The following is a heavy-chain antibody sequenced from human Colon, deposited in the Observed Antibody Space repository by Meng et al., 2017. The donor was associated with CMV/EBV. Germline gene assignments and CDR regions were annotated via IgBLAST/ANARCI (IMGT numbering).Heavy chain of an antibody. Sequence: QVQLPESGPGLVKPSQTLSLTCGVSAGSMSSGGHFWSWIRQPPGKGLEWIGYIHYRGSTYYNPSLKSRLTMSLDTSKSQFSLTLTSVTAADTAVYFCARYSVALTYFDFWGQGTLVTVSS. CDR2: IHYRGST. J-gene: IGHJ4*02. CDR1: AGSMSSGGHF. D-gene: IGHD4-23*01. V-gene: IGHV4-30-4*01. CDR3: ARYSVALTYFDF.